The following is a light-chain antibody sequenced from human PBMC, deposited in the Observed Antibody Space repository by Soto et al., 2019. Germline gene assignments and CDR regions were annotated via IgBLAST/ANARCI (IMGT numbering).Light chain of an antibody. J-gene: IGKJ4*01. CDR2: DAS. CDR1: QTVRNNY. V-gene: IGKV3-20*01. Sequence: EFVLTQSPFTLSFSPVERATLSFRASQTVRNNYLAWYQQKPGQAPRLLIYDASSRATGIPDRFSGGGSGTDFTLTISRLEPEDFAVYYCQQFSSYPLTFGGGTKVDIK. CDR3: QQFSSYPLT.